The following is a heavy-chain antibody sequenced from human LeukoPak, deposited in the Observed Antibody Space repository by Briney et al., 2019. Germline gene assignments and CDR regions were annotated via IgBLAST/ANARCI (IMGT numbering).Heavy chain of an antibody. CDR1: GFTFNSYA. D-gene: IGHD1-26*01. J-gene: IGHJ4*02. V-gene: IGHV3-23*01. Sequence: GGSLRLSCAASGFTFNSYAMSWVRQAPEKGLEWVAIISGSGGGTYYADFVKGRFTISRDDSKNTLYLQMNSLRAEDTAVYYCAKDLGRYRNNYFDYWGQGTLVTVSS. CDR2: ISGSGGGT. CDR3: AKDLGRYRNNYFDY.